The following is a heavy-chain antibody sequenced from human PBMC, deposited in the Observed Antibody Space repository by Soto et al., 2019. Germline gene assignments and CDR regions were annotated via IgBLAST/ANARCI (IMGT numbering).Heavy chain of an antibody. CDR2: IWYDGSEK. J-gene: IGHJ5*02. V-gene: IGHV3-33*01. Sequence: VQLLESGGGLVQPGRSLRLSCAASGFTFRNHGMHWVRLTPGKGLEWVAVIWYDGSEKYYADSVKGRFTISRDNPKNTLYLQMNNLRGDDTAVYYCARDLGWPAARFDPWGQGTLVTVSS. D-gene: IGHD2-2*01. CDR1: GFTFRNHG. CDR3: ARDLGWPAARFDP.